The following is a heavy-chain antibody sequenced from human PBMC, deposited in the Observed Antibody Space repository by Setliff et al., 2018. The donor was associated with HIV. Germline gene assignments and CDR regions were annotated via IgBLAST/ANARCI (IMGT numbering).Heavy chain of an antibody. Sequence: KPSETLSLTCNVSGDSISSHSWTWIRQPPGKGLEWIGSIDYSGGTDKKTSLKSRLRMSIDTSKNQFYVNLFSVTAADTAIYYCARVFYDSGGFFTTAGPLYLDLWGRGTLVTSPQ. CDR2: IDYSGGT. V-gene: IGHV4-59*11. CDR1: GDSISSHS. CDR3: ARVFYDSGGFFTTAGPLYLDL. J-gene: IGHJ2*01. D-gene: IGHD3-22*01.